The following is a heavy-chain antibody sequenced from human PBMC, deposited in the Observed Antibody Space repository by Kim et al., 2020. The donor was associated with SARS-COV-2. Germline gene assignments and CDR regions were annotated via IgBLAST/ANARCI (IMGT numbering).Heavy chain of an antibody. D-gene: IGHD3-10*01. J-gene: IGHJ3*02. CDR2: INTNTGNP. V-gene: IGHV7-4-1*02. CDR3: ARESYGSGRRSSHAFDI. Sequence: ASVKVSCKASGYTFTSYAMNWVRQAPGQGLEWMGWINTNTGNPTYAQGFTGRFVFSLDTSVSTAYLQISSLKAEDTAVYYCARESYGSGRRSSHAFDIWGQGTMVTVSS. CDR1: GYTFTSYA.